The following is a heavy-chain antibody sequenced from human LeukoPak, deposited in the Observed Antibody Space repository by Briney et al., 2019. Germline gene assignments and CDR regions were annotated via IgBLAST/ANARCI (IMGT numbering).Heavy chain of an antibody. CDR1: GFTFSSYG. D-gene: IGHD1-26*01. J-gene: IGHJ4*02. CDR2: IWYDGSNK. V-gene: IGHV3-33*01. Sequence: GGSLRLSCAASGFTFSSYGMHWVRQAPGKGLEWVAVIWYDGSNKYYADSVKGRFTISRDNSKNTLYLQMNSLRAEDTAVYYCARDWYSGSPPADYFDYWGQGTLVTVSS. CDR3: ARDWYSGSPPADYFDY.